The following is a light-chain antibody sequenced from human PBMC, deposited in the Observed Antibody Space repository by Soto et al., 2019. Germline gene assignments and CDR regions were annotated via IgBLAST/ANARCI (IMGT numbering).Light chain of an antibody. CDR2: CAS. Sequence: EIVLTQSPGTLSLSPGERATLSCRASQSISSSYLALAWYQQKPGQPPRLLIYCASSRATGLPDRFSGSGSATAFTLTISRLEPEYFAVYYCQQHDSSPWTFGQGTKVEIK. CDR1: QSISSSY. V-gene: IGKV3-20*01. CDR3: QQHDSSPWT. J-gene: IGKJ1*01.